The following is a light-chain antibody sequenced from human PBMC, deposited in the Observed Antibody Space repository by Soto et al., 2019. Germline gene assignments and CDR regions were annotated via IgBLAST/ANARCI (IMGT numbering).Light chain of an antibody. CDR1: QSISSW. J-gene: IGKJ1*01. Sequence: DIQMTQSPSTLSASVGDRVTITCRASQSISSWLAWYQQKPGKAPKLLIYKASTLQSGVPSRSSGSGSGTEFTLAISSLQPDDSVTYYCQQYNDNWTFGQGTKV. V-gene: IGKV1-5*03. CDR2: KAS. CDR3: QQYNDNWT.